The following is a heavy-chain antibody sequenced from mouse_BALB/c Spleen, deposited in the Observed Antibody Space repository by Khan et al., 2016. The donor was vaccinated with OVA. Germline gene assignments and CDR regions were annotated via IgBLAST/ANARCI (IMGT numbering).Heavy chain of an antibody. V-gene: IGHV4-1*02. CDR3: AGKYWYFDV. J-gene: IGHJ1*01. CDR2: TNPDSSTI. CDR1: GFDLSRYW. Sequence: EVQLQESGGGLVQPGGSLKLSCAASGFDLSRYWTSWVRQASGKGLEWIGETNPDSSTIIYTPSLKDQFIISRDNAKNTLYLQMSKVRSEDSALTFCAGKYWYFDVWGAGTTVTVSS.